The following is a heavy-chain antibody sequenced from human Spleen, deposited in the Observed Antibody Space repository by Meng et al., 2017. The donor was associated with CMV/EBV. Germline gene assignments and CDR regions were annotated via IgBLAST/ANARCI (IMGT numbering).Heavy chain of an antibody. CDR2: ISHDGSNK. CDR3: ARPPTMKIVPDTFHI. V-gene: IGHV3-30*04. D-gene: IGHD3-22*01. J-gene: IGHJ3*02. CDR1: GFTFSSYP. Sequence: GGSLRLSCAASGFTFSSYPMHWVRQAPGKGLEWVAIISHDGSNKYYADSVKGRFTISRDNSKNTLYQQMNSLRAEDTAVYYCARPPTMKIVPDTFHIWGQGTMVTVSS.